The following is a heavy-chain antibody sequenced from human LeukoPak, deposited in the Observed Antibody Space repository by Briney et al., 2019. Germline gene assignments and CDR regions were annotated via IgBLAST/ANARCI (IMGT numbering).Heavy chain of an antibody. CDR3: ARDLIYYDSSGYYDY. CDR2: INPNSGGT. V-gene: IGHV1-2*06. J-gene: IGHJ4*02. Sequence: ASVKVSCTASGYTFTGYYMHWVRQAPGQGLEWMGRINPNSGGTNYAQKFQGRVTMTRDTSISTAYMELSRLRSDDTAVYYCARDLIYYDSSGYYDYWGQRTLVTVSS. D-gene: IGHD3-22*01. CDR1: GYTFTGYY.